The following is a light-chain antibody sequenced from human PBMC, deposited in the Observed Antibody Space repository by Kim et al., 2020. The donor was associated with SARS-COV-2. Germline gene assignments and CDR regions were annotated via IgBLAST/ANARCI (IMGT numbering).Light chain of an antibody. CDR3: QSADSSGTWV. V-gene: IGLV3-25*03. Sequence: VSPGQTARITCSGDALPKQYAYWYQQRPGQAPVLVIYKDSERPSGIPERFSGSSSGTTVTLTISGVQAEDEADYYCQSADSSGTWVFGGGTKLTVL. CDR1: ALPKQY. CDR2: KDS. J-gene: IGLJ3*02.